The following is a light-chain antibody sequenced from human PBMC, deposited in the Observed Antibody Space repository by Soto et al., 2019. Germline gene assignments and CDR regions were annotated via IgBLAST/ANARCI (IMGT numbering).Light chain of an antibody. Sequence: EIVLTQSPGTLSLSPGERATLSCRASQSVSSSYLAWYQQKPGQAPRLLIYGASSRATGIPDRFSGSGSGTDFTLTISRLEPGDFAVYYCQQYGSSRTSTFGQGTKVEIK. CDR3: QQYGSSRTST. V-gene: IGKV3-20*01. CDR2: GAS. CDR1: QSVSSSY. J-gene: IGKJ1*01.